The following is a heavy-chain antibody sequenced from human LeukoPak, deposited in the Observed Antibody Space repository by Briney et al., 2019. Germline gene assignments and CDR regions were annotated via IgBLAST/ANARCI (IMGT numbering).Heavy chain of an antibody. V-gene: IGHV1-18*01. CDR1: GYTFTSYG. CDR3: ARDKYRSERRLPSFDY. Sequence: ASVKVSCKASGYTFTSYGISWVRQAPGQGLEWMGWISAYNDNTNYAQKLQGRVTMTTDTSTSTAYMELRSLRSDDTAVYYCARDKYRSERRLPSFDYWGQGTLVTVSS. J-gene: IGHJ4*02. CDR2: ISAYNDNT. D-gene: IGHD1-1*01.